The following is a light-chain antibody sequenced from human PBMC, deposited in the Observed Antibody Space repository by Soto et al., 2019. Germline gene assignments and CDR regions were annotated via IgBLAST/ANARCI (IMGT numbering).Light chain of an antibody. CDR2: AAS. Sequence: DIQMTQSPSSLSASVGDRVTITCRASQSISTYLNWYQQKPGEAPQLLIYAASSLQSGVPSRFSGSGSGTDFTLTISSLQPEDFAVYYCQQYNNWPPETFGQGTKLEIK. V-gene: IGKV1-39*01. J-gene: IGKJ2*01. CDR1: QSISTY. CDR3: QQYNNWPPET.